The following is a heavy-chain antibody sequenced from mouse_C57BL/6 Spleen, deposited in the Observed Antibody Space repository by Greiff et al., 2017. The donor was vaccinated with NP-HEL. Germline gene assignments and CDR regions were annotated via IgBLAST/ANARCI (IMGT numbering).Heavy chain of an antibody. D-gene: IGHD2-5*01. Sequence: EVKLVESEGGLVQPGSSMKLSCTASGFTFSDYYMAWVRQVPEKGLEWVANINYDGSSTYYLDSLKSRFIISRDNAKNILYLQMSSLKSEDTATYYCARGAYYSNPYYAMDYWGQGTSVTVSS. CDR1: GFTFSDYY. V-gene: IGHV5-16*01. J-gene: IGHJ4*01. CDR2: INYDGSST. CDR3: ARGAYYSNPYYAMDY.